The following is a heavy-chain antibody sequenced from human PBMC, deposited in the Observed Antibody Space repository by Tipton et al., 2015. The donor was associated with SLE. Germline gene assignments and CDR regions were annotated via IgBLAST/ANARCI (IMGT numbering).Heavy chain of an antibody. J-gene: IGHJ3*01. CDR1: GGSISSGSYY. Sequence: TLSLTCTVSGGSISSGSYYWSWIRQPAGKGLEWIGRIYTSGSTNYNPSLKSRVTISVDTSKNQFSLKLSSVTAADTAVYYCARGPALRSAVYMRGPGTLASVAS. D-gene: IGHD4-17*01. CDR2: IYTSGST. CDR3: ARGPALRSAVYM. V-gene: IGHV4-61*02.